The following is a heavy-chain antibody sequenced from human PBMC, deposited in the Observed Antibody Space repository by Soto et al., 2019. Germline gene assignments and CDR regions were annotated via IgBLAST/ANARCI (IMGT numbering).Heavy chain of an antibody. CDR2: IIPIFGTA. CDR3: ARDRELGGFGY. CDR1: GGTFSSYA. J-gene: IGHJ1*01. Sequence: SSVKVSSKASGGTFSSYAISSVRQAPGQGLEWMGGIIPIFGTANYAQKFQGRVTITADESTSTAYMELSSLRSEDTAVYYCARDRELGGFGYWGQGTFVVGSS. D-gene: IGHD3-10*01. V-gene: IGHV1-69*13.